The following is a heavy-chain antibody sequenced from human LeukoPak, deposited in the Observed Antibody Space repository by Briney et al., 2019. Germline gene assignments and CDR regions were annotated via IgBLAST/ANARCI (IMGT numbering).Heavy chain of an antibody. CDR2: ISRDGTTT. J-gene: IGHJ4*02. Sequence: GGSLRLSCAASGFTFSNFWTHWVRQTPDKGLVWISRISRDGTTTYYADSVRGRFTISRDNAKNTLYLHMNSLRIEDTAVYFCASGGRYYDISGYSDFWGQGTLVTVSS. D-gene: IGHD3-22*01. V-gene: IGHV3-74*01. CDR1: GFTFSNFW. CDR3: ASGGRYYDISGYSDF.